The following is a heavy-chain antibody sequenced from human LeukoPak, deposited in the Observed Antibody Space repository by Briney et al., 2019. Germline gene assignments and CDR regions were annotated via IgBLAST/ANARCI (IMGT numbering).Heavy chain of an antibody. D-gene: IGHD2-15*01. CDR2: IFQRWDT. J-gene: IGHJ5*02. Sequence: SETLSLTCAVSGGSLSKNKWGRGGRQAPGKGRGGVGEIFQRWDTNYKPSLKGRGTISRDKAKNHVCMKVSTVTAGDRAVYYCATTTHYCSGGSCRNSFDPWGQGTLVTVSS. V-gene: IGHV4/OR15-8*02. CDR1: GGSLSKNKW. CDR3: ATTTHYCSGGSCRNSFDP.